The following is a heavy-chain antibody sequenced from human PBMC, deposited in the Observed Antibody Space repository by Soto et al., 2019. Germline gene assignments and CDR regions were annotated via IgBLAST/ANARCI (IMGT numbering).Heavy chain of an antibody. D-gene: IGHD3-16*01. V-gene: IGHV1-24*01. CDR1: GYTLTGLS. CDR2: FDPEDDKT. J-gene: IGHJ4*02. Sequence: ASVKVSCKVSGYTLTGLSMHWVRRAPGKGLEWMGAFDPEDDKTIYAQRFQGRVTMTEDTSTDTAYMELSSLRSEDTAVYYCAFDGYYVSPADFDFWGRRTPLPVSS. CDR3: AFDGYYVSPADFDF.